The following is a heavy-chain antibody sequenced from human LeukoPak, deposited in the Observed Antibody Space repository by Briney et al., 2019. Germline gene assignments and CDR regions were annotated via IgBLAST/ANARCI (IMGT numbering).Heavy chain of an antibody. D-gene: IGHD3-10*01. V-gene: IGHV3-48*04. CDR1: GFTFSSYS. CDR2: ISSSSSTI. CDR3: ARSWVYYGSGSYSDAFDI. J-gene: IGHJ3*02. Sequence: GSLRLSCAASGFTFSSYSVNWVRQAPGKGLEWVSYISSSSSTIYYADSVKGRFTISRDNAKNSLYLQMNSLRAEDTAVYYCARSWVYYGSGSYSDAFDIWGQGTMVTVSS.